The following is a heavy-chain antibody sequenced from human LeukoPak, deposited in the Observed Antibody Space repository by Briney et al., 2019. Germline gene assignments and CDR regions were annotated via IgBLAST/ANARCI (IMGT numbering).Heavy chain of an antibody. J-gene: IGHJ6*02. CDR3: TGHYGMNV. Sequence: GGSLRLSCAASGFTFSSSWMTWVRQAPGKGLEWVANINQDGSEKYYVDSVRGRFTISRDNARNSLYLQMRSLRAEDTAVFYCTGHYGMNVWGQGTTVTVSS. V-gene: IGHV3-7*01. CDR1: GFTFSSSW. CDR2: INQDGSEK.